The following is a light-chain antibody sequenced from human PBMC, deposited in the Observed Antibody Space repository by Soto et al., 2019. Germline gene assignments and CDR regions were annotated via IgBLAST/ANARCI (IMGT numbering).Light chain of an antibody. Sequence: EIVLTQSPGTLSLSPGERATLSCRASENVTSSYLSWYQHKPGQAPRLLIYGASSRATGIPDRFSGSGSETDFTLTISRLEPEDFAVYYCQQYGGSPMYTFGQGTKLEIK. CDR1: ENVTSSY. J-gene: IGKJ2*01. CDR3: QQYGGSPMYT. CDR2: GAS. V-gene: IGKV3-20*01.